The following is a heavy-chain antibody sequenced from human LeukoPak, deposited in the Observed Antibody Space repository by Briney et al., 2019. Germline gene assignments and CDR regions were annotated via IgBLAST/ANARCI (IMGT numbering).Heavy chain of an antibody. CDR2: LGGSGINT. V-gene: IGHV3-23*01. CDR3: AKGIGCGADCYGLFEN. CDR1: GFTFSNAW. J-gene: IGHJ1*01. Sequence: GGSLRLSFAASGFTFSNAWMSWVRQAPGKGLEWVSALGGSGINTYYADSVKGRFTISRDNSKNTLFLQMNSLRAEDTAVYYCAKGIGCGADCYGLFENWGQGTLVTVSS. D-gene: IGHD2-21*02.